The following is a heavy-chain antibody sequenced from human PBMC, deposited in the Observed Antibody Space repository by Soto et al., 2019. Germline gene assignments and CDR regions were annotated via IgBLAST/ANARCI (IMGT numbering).Heavy chain of an antibody. CDR2: ISGSGGST. V-gene: IGHV3-23*01. CDR3: AKEDRVVVVPAAISGYFQH. CDR1: EFTFSSYA. D-gene: IGHD2-2*01. Sequence: EVQLLESGGGLVQPGGSLRLSCAASEFTFSSYAMSWVRQAPGKGLEWVSAISGSGGSTYYADSVKGRFTISRDNSKNTLYLQMNSLRAEDTAVYYCAKEDRVVVVPAAISGYFQHWGQGTLVTVSS. J-gene: IGHJ1*01.